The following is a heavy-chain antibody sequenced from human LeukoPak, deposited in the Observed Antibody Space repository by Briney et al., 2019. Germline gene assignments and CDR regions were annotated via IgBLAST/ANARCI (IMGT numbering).Heavy chain of an antibody. D-gene: IGHD5-12*01. V-gene: IGHV1-46*01. CDR2: XNPSACST. Sequence: QAPGXXLEWMGVXNPSACSTSYAQKFQGRVTMTRDTSTSTVYMELSSLRSEDTAVYYCARDLRGYSYYYGMDVWAQGTTVTVSS. J-gene: IGHJ6*02. CDR3: ARDLRGYSYYYGMDV.